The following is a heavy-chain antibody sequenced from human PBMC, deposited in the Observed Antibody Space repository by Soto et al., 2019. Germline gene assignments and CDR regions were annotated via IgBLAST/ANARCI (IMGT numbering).Heavy chain of an antibody. CDR1: GGSISSYY. Sequence: SETLSLTCTVSGGSISSYYWSWIRQPPGKGLEWIGYIYYSGSTNYNPSLKSRVTISVDTSKNQFSLKLSSVTAADTAVYYCARSYYDFWSGYYRENNWFDPWGQGTLVTVSS. V-gene: IGHV4-59*01. CDR3: ARSYYDFWSGYYRENNWFDP. D-gene: IGHD3-3*01. CDR2: IYYSGST. J-gene: IGHJ5*02.